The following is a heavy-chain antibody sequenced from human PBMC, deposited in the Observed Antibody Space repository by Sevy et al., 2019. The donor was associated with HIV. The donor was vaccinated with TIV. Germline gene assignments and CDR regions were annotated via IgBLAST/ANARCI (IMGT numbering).Heavy chain of an antibody. J-gene: IGHJ3*02. V-gene: IGHV4-59*08. CDR2: VYYTGGT. CDR1: GGSINSDH. CDR3: ARRNDFDI. Sequence: SETLSLTCTVSGGSINSDHWNWIRQPPGKGLEWIGYVYYTGGTNYNPSLMNRVTISVDRTKNQFSPKLTSVTAADTAVYYCARRNDFDIWGQGTMVTVSS.